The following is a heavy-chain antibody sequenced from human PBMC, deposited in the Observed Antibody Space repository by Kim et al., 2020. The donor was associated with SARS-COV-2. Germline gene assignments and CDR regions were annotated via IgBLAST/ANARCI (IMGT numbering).Heavy chain of an antibody. Sequence: GGSLRLSCSASGFTFSSYAMSWVRQAPGKGLEWVSAISGSGGSTYYADSVKGRFTISRDNSKNTLYLQMNSLRAEDTAVYYCAKESHTALYSSSWYARSFDYWGQGTLVTVSS. V-gene: IGHV3-23*01. D-gene: IGHD6-13*01. J-gene: IGHJ4*02. CDR1: GFTFSSYA. CDR2: ISGSGGST. CDR3: AKESHTALYSSSWYARSFDY.